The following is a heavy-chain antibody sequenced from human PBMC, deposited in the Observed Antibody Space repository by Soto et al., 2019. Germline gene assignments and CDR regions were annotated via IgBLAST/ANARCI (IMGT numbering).Heavy chain of an antibody. V-gene: IGHV4-38-2*01. CDR2: IYHSGST. CDR3: ARVGMVATALARGVDY. Sequence: TLSLTCAVSGYSISSGYYWGWIRQPPGKGLEWIGSIYHSGSTYYNPSLKSRVTISVDTSKNQFSLKLSSVTAADTAVYYCARVGMVATALARGVDYWGQGTLVTSPQ. CDR1: GYSISSGYY. D-gene: IGHD5-12*01. J-gene: IGHJ4*02.